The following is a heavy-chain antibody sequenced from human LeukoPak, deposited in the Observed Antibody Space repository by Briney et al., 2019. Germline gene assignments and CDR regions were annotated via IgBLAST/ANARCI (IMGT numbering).Heavy chain of an antibody. CDR1: GFIFSDYY. CDR2: ISSSGSSI. V-gene: IGHV3-11*04. Sequence: GGSLRLSCAASGFIFSDYYMTWIRQAPGKGLEWISYISSSGSSIYYADSVKGRFTISRDNARNSLYLQMNSLRAEDTAAYYCARARDGYNSGAFDIWGQGTMVTVSS. J-gene: IGHJ3*02. D-gene: IGHD5-24*01. CDR3: ARARDGYNSGAFDI.